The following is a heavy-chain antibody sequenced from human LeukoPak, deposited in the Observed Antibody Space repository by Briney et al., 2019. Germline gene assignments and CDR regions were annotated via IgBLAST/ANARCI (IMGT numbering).Heavy chain of an antibody. D-gene: IGHD3-22*01. J-gene: IGHJ4*02. CDR2: IYHSGST. CDR3: ARGADSSGYAFDY. Sequence: SETLSLTCAVSGGSISSGGYSWSWIQQPPGKGLEWIGYIYHSGSTYYNPSLKSQVTISVDRSKNQFSLKLSSVTAADTAVYYCARGADSSGYAFDYWGQGTLVTVSS. V-gene: IGHV4-30-2*01. CDR1: GGSISSGGYS.